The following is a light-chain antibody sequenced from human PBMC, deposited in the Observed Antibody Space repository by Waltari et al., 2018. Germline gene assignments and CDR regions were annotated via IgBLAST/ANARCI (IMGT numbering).Light chain of an antibody. CDR1: SSDGGSYNY. CDR2: DVS. Sequence: QSALTQPASVSGSPGQSITISCTGNSSDGGSYNYVSWYKQHPGKAPKLMIYDVSYRPSGVSNRFSGSKSGNTASLTISGLQAEDEADYYCSSYITTNTLELFGGGTSLTVL. CDR3: SSYITTNTLEL. V-gene: IGLV2-14*03. J-gene: IGLJ2*01.